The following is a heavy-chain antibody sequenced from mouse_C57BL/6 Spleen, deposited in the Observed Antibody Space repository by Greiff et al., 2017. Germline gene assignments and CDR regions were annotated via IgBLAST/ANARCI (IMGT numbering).Heavy chain of an antibody. Sequence: QVQLQQSGAELVMPGASVKLSCKASGYTFTSYWMHWVKQRPGQGLEWIGEIDPSDSYTNYNQKFKGKSTLTVDKSSSTAYMQLSRLTSEDAAVYYCAAQATGLMDYWGQGTSVTVSS. J-gene: IGHJ4*01. D-gene: IGHD3-2*02. CDR2: IDPSDSYT. CDR1: GYTFTSYW. V-gene: IGHV1-69*01. CDR3: AAQATGLMDY.